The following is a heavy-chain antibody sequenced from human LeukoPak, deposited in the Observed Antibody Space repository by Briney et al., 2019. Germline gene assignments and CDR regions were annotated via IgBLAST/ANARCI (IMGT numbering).Heavy chain of an antibody. D-gene: IGHD3-10*01. Sequence: GGSLRLSCAASGFTFSSYAMSWVRQGPGKGLEWVAVIWYDEVNKYYADSVKGRFTISRDNSKDTLYLQMNSLRAEDTAVYYCVRPFDGSYYFDLWGQGTLVTVSS. V-gene: IGHV3-33*08. CDR1: GFTFSSYA. CDR2: IWYDEVNK. CDR3: VRPFDGSYYFDL. J-gene: IGHJ4*02.